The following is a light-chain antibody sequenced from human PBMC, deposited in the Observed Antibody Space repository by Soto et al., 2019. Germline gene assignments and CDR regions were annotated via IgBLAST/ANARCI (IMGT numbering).Light chain of an antibody. J-gene: IGKJ3*01. CDR2: WAS. V-gene: IGKV4-1*01. CDR1: QSVLYSSNNKNY. CDR3: QQYYTTPPT. Sequence: DIVMTQSPDSLAVSLGERATINCKSSQSVLYSSNNKNYLAWYQQKPRQPPKLLIYWASTRESGVPDRFSGSGSGTDFTLTISSLQAEDVAVYYCQQYYTTPPTFGPGTNVDIK.